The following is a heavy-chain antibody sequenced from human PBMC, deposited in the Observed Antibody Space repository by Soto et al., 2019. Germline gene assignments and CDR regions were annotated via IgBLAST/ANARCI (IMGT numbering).Heavy chain of an antibody. CDR2: IWCGGSDK. Sequence: GGSLRLSCAASGFTFSSYSMHGVRQEQGEGLEWVGVIWCGGSDKFYADAVKGRFTISRDNSKKTLYLQMNSLRAEDTAVYYCALSWYSYYFDLWGQGTLVTFSS. CDR1: GFTFSSYS. J-gene: IGHJ4*02. V-gene: IGHV3-33*08. CDR3: ALSWYSYYFDL. D-gene: IGHD1-1*01.